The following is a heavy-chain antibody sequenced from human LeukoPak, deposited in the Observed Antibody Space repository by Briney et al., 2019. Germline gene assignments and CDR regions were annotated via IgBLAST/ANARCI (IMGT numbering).Heavy chain of an antibody. V-gene: IGHV1-46*01. J-gene: IGHJ4*02. CDR2: INPTGTST. D-gene: IGHD2-8*02. Sequence: GASVKVSCKASGYTFTTYYIHWVRQAPGQGLEWMGLINPTGTSTNYAQKFRGRVTMTRDTSTTTVYMELSSLRSEDTAVYYCAREESGGYFDYWGQGTLVTVSS. CDR3: AREESGGYFDY. CDR1: GYTFTTYY.